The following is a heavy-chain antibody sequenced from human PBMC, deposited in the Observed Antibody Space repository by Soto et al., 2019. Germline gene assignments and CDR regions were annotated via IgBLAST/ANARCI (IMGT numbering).Heavy chain of an antibody. D-gene: IGHD3-16*02. CDR1: GYTFTSYD. CDR2: MNPNSGNT. CDR3: AGGLAYYDYVWGSYRQWYYYYGMDV. Sequence: GASVKVSCKASGYTFTSYDINWVRQATGQGLEWMGWMNPNSGNTGYAQRFQGRVTMTRNTSISTAYMELSSLRSEDTAVYYCAGGLAYYDYVWGSYRQWYYYYGMDVWGQGTTVTVSS. V-gene: IGHV1-8*01. J-gene: IGHJ6*02.